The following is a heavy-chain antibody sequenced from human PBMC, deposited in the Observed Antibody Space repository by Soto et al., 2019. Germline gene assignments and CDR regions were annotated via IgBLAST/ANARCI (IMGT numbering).Heavy chain of an antibody. CDR1: GFTFSNYG. D-gene: IGHD1-26*01. J-gene: IGHJ6*02. CDR2: TSSAGSTI. Sequence: PGGALRLSCEASGFTFSNYGMNWVRQAPGKGLEWISYTSSAGSTIYYADSVRGRFTISRDNARNSLYLQMSSLRDGDTAVYYCARGGLYNSYGMDVWGQGTTVTVSS. CDR3: ARGGLYNSYGMDV. V-gene: IGHV3-48*02.